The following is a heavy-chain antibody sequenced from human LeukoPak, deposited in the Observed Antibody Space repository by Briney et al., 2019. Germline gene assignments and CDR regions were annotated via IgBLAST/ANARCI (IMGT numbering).Heavy chain of an antibody. CDR3: ARGAACSSTSCYQANYYYYYMDV. V-gene: IGHV1-8*03. Sequence: GASVKVSCKASGYTFTGYYMHWVRQATGQGLEWMGWMNPNSGNTGYAQKFQGRVTITRNTSISTAYMELSSLRSEDTAVYYCARGAACSSTSCYQANYYYYYMDVWGKGTTVTVSS. CDR1: GYTFTGYY. D-gene: IGHD2-2*01. J-gene: IGHJ6*03. CDR2: MNPNSGNT.